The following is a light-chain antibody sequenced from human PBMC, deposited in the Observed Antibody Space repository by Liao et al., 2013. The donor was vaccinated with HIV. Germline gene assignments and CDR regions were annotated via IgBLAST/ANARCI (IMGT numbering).Light chain of an antibody. CDR1: NIGSDT. CDR3: QAWDSSTNWV. J-gene: IGLJ3*02. Sequence: SYELTQPPSVSVAPGQTATITCGGENIGSDTVHWYRQQPGQAPVLVMYQDSKRPSGIPERFSGSNSGNTATLTISGTQAMDEADYYCQAWDSSTNWVFGGGTKLTVL. V-gene: IGLV3-1*01. CDR2: QDS.